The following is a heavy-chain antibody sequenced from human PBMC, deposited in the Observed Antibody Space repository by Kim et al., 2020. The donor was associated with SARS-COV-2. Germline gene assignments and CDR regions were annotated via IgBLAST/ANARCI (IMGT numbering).Heavy chain of an antibody. Sequence: SETLSLTCTVSGGSISSGGYYWSWIRQHPGKGLEWIGYIYYSGSTYYNPSLQSRVTISVDTSKNQFSLKLSSVTAADTAVYYCARGRAYSDFWSGHSWRGSCGSRGQGTMVTVSS. V-gene: IGHV4-31*03. J-gene: IGHJ3*01. CDR1: GGSISSGGYY. CDR3: ARGRAYSDFWSGHSWRGSCGS. CDR2: IYYSGST. D-gene: IGHD3-3*01.